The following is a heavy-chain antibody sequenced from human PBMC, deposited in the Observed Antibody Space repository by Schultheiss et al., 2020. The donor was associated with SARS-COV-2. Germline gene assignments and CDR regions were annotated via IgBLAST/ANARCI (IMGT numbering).Heavy chain of an antibody. CDR3: ARDRDNWNDVRPTAPDY. D-gene: IGHD1-1*01. Sequence: GESLKISCAASGFTFSSFGIHWVRQAPGKGLEWVAVISYDGSNKYYADSVKGRFTISRDNSKNTLYLQMNSLRAEDTAVYYCARDRDNWNDVRPTAPDYWGQGTLVTVSS. CDR2: ISYDGSNK. V-gene: IGHV3-30*03. CDR1: GFTFSSFG. J-gene: IGHJ4*02.